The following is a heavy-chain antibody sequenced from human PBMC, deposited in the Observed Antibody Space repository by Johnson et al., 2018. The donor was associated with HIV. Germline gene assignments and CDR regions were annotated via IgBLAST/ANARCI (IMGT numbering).Heavy chain of an antibody. D-gene: IGHD5-18*01. CDR3: ARESTAWGGEYVGYGLDV. V-gene: IGHV3-15*01. CDR1: GFTFSNAW. Sequence: VQLVESGGGLVKPGGSLRLSCAASGFTFSNAWMSWVRQAPGKGLEWVGRIKSKTDGGTTDYAAPVKGRFTISRDDSKNTLYLQMNSLKTEDTAVYYCARESTAWGGEYVGYGLDVWGQGTLVAVS. J-gene: IGHJ3*01. CDR2: IKSKTDGGTT.